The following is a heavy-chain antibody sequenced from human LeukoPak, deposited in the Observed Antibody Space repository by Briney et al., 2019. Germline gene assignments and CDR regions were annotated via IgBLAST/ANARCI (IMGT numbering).Heavy chain of an antibody. D-gene: IGHD2-8*01. J-gene: IGHJ3*02. V-gene: IGHV3-23*01. CDR3: AKDIGFIEDCTNGVCYYDAFDI. Sequence: GGSLRLSCAASGFTFSSYAMSWVRQAPGKGLEWVSAISGSGGSTYYADSVKGRFTISRDNSKNTLYLQMNSLRAEDTAVYYCAKDIGFIEDCTNGVCYYDAFDIWGQGTMVTVSS. CDR2: ISGSGGST. CDR1: GFTFSSYA.